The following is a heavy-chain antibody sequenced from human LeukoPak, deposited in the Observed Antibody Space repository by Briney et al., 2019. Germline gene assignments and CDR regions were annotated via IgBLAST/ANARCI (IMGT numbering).Heavy chain of an antibody. J-gene: IGHJ4*02. CDR3: ARTQEVPPAL. CDR2: MNPNTGNT. CDR1: GYTFTSHD. Sequence: ASVKVSCKASGYTFTSHDINWVRRATGQGLEWMGWMNPNTGNTGYAQKFQGRVTMTRDTSISTAYLELSSLTSEDTAVYYCARTQEVPPALWGQGTLVAVSS. D-gene: IGHD2-2*01. V-gene: IGHV1-8*01.